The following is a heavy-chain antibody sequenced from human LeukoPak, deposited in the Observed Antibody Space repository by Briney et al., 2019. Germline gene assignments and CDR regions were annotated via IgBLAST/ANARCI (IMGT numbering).Heavy chain of an antibody. D-gene: IGHD3-10*01. J-gene: IGHJ5*02. CDR1: GGPISNLF. V-gene: IGHV4-59*01. CDR3: TRGQSRGNWFDP. Sequence: ETLSLTCIVSGGPISNLFWTWIRQPPPKGLEWIGYEYYSGWTNYNPSLKSRVTISLDTSKNHFSLNLSSVTAADTAVYYCTRGQSRGNWFDPWGQGTLVTVSS. CDR2: EYYSGWT.